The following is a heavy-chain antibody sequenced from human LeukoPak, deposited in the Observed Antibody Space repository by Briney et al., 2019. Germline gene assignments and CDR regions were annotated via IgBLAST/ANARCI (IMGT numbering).Heavy chain of an antibody. Sequence: PSETLSLTCTVSRGSMSSSSYFWGWIRQPPGKGLEWIGNVFYSGSTNYNPSLKSRVTISVDTSKNQFSLKLSSVTAADTAVYYCARYGRRRRDYVWGSYRSIYRLYAFDIWGQGTMVTVSS. CDR1: RGSMSSSSYF. J-gene: IGHJ3*02. V-gene: IGHV4-39*07. D-gene: IGHD3-16*02. CDR2: VFYSGST. CDR3: ARYGRRRRDYVWGSYRSIYRLYAFDI.